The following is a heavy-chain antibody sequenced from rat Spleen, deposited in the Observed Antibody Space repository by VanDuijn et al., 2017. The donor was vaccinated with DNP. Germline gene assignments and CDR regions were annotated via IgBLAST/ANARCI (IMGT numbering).Heavy chain of an antibody. V-gene: IGHV5-31*01. CDR1: GFTFNNYW. D-gene: IGHD1-4*01. CDR3: ATGLPGYKGVMDA. J-gene: IGHJ4*01. CDR2: ITNTGGST. Sequence: EVQLVESGGGLVQPGRSLKLSCVASGFTFNNYWMTWIRQAPGKGLEWVASITNTGGSTYYPDSVKGRFTISRDNAKSSLYLQMNSLRSEDTATYYCATGLPGYKGVMDAWGQGASVTVSS.